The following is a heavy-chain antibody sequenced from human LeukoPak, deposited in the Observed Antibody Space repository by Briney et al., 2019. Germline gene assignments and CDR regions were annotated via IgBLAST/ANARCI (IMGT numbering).Heavy chain of an antibody. CDR1: GFTFSSYE. Sequence: GGSLRLSCAASGFTFSSYEMNWVRQAPGKGLEWVSFISSSGSAIHYADSVRGRFTISRDNAKNSLYLQMSRLRAEDTAVYYCAREKLSFFESSGYFDYWGQGTLVTVSS. CDR3: AREKLSFFESSGYFDY. D-gene: IGHD3-22*01. CDR2: ISSSGSAI. J-gene: IGHJ4*02. V-gene: IGHV3-48*03.